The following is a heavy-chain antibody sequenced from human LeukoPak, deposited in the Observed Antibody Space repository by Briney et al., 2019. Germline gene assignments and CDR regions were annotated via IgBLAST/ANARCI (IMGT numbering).Heavy chain of an antibody. Sequence: PSETLSLTCTVSGGSISSYYWSWIRQPPGKGLEWIGYIYYSGGTNYNPSLKSRVTISVDTSKNQFSLKLSSVTAADTAVYYCARVREMRVYFDYWGQGTLVTVSS. J-gene: IGHJ4*02. D-gene: IGHD5-24*01. CDR1: GGSISSYY. CDR2: IYYSGGT. CDR3: ARVREMRVYFDY. V-gene: IGHV4-59*01.